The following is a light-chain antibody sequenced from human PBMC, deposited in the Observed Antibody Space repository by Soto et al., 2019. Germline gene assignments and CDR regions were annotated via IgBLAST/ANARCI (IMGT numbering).Light chain of an antibody. CDR3: LFYYGGTRV. V-gene: IGLV7-43*01. CDR1: TGAVTSGYY. CDR2: STS. J-gene: IGLJ2*01. Sequence: AVVTQEPSLTVCPGGTVTLTCASRTGAVTSGYYPIWFQQKPGQAPRALIYSTSNTFSWTPARFSGSLLGGKAALTLSGVRPEDEAEYYCLFYYGGTRVFGGGTKLTVV.